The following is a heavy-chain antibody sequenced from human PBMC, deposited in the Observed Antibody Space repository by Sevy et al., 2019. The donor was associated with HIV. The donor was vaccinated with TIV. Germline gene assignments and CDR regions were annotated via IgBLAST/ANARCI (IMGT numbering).Heavy chain of an antibody. CDR3: ARDRGEILSSAFDY. CDR1: GFTFSDFR. D-gene: IGHD3-16*01. CDR2: ISHDGRNNK. J-gene: IGHJ4*02. V-gene: IGHV3-30*03. Sequence: GGSLRLSCAASGFTFSDFRMHWVRQAPGKRLEWVAVISHDGRNNKYNVDSVKGRFTISRDNSKNTLYLQMNSLRAEDTAIYYCARDRGEILSSAFDYWGQGTLVTVSS.